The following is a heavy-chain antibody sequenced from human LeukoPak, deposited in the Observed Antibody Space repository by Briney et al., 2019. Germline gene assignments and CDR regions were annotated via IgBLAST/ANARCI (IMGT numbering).Heavy chain of an antibody. CDR1: GFTFSSYG. CDR3: ARVDTAMVFDY. CDR2: ISSSSNTI. Sequence: PGGSLRLSCAASGFTFSSYGMSWVRQAPGKGLEWVSYISSSSNTIYYADSVKGRFTISRDNAKNSLYLQMNSLRAEDTAVYYCARVDTAMVFDYWGQGTLVTVSS. V-gene: IGHV3-48*04. D-gene: IGHD5-18*01. J-gene: IGHJ4*02.